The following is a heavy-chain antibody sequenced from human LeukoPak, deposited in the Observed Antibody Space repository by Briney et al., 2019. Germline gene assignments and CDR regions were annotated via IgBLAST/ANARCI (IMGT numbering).Heavy chain of an antibody. Sequence: GASAKVSFKASGYTFTSYGISWVRQAPGQGLEWMGWISAYNGNTNYAQKLQGRVTMTTDTSTSTAYMELRSLRSDDTAVYYCAREKFGYSYGSLFDYWGQGTLVTVSS. D-gene: IGHD5-18*01. CDR1: GYTFTSYG. J-gene: IGHJ4*02. CDR2: ISAYNGNT. V-gene: IGHV1-18*01. CDR3: AREKFGYSYGSLFDY.